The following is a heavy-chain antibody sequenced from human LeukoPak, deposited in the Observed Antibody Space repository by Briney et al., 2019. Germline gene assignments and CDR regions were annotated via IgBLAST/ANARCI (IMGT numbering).Heavy chain of an antibody. J-gene: IGHJ4*02. CDR2: IIPIFGIA. D-gene: IGHD3-22*01. V-gene: IGHV1-69*04. CDR1: GGTFSSYA. Sequence: SVKVSCKASGGTFSSYAISWVRQAPGQGLEWMGRIIPIFGIANYAQKFQGRVTITADKSTSTAYMELSSLRSEDAAVYYCARASDYYDSSGYYLAFDYWGQGTLVTVSS. CDR3: ARASDYYDSSGYYLAFDY.